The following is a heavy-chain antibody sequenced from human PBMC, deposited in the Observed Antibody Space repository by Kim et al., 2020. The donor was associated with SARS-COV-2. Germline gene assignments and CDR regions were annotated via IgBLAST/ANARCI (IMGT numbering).Heavy chain of an antibody. J-gene: IGHJ3*02. Sequence: KTNDAQKHQGRVTMTTDTSTSTAYMELRSLRSDDTAVYYCANQYDAFDIWGQGTMVTVSS. V-gene: IGHV1-18*01. CDR2: KT. CDR3: ANQYDAFDI.